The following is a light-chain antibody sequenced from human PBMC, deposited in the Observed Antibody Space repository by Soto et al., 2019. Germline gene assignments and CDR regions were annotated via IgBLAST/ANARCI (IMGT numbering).Light chain of an antibody. Sequence: DIVMTQSPDSLAVSLGERATINCKSNQSVLYSSNNKNYLAWYQQRPGQPPKLLIYWASTRESGVPDRFGGSGSGTDFTLTITSLQAEDVAVYYCQQYESTPPTFGQGTKLEIK. CDR1: QSVLYSSNNKNY. CDR3: QQYESTPPT. V-gene: IGKV4-1*01. CDR2: WAS. J-gene: IGKJ2*01.